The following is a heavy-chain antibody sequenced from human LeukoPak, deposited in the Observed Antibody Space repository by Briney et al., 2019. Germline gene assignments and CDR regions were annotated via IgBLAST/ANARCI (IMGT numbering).Heavy chain of an antibody. Sequence: PSETLSLTCTVSSGSISSSSYYWGWIRQPPGKGLEWIGSIYYSGSTYYNPSLKSRVTISVDTSKNQFSLKLSSVTAADTAVYYCARGYDPSRDAFDIWAQGTMVTVSS. J-gene: IGHJ3*02. CDR2: IYYSGST. CDR1: SGSISSSSYY. V-gene: IGHV4-39*01. D-gene: IGHD3-22*01. CDR3: ARGYDPSRDAFDI.